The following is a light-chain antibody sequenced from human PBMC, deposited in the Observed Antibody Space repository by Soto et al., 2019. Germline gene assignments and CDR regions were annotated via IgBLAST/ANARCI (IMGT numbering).Light chain of an antibody. V-gene: IGKV1-5*03. CDR1: QSVNSW. Sequence: DIQMTQSPSTLSASVGDRVTITCRASQSVNSWLAWYQQKPGKAPKLLIYRASSLENGVPSRFGGGGSGTVFIFTISSVHPDDSETYYCQQYSSDSTFGQGTKVEIK. CDR2: RAS. CDR3: QQYSSDST. J-gene: IGKJ1*01.